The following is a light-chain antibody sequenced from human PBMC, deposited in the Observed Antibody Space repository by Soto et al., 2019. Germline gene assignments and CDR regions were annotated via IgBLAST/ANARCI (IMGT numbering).Light chain of an antibody. CDR1: NSDVGAYDY. CDR3: CSYAGSNTGV. CDR2: DVT. J-gene: IGLJ3*02. V-gene: IGLV2-11*01. Sequence: QAVVTQPRSVSGSPGQSVIISCTGTNSDVGAYDYVSWYQQHPGKAPKLIIYDVTKRPSGVPDRFSASKSGNTASLTISGLQAEDEADYYCCSYAGSNTGVFGGGTKVTVL.